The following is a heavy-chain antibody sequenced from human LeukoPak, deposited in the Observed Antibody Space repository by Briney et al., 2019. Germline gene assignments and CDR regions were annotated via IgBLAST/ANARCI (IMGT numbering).Heavy chain of an antibody. V-gene: IGHV4-34*01. J-gene: IGHJ4*02. CDR1: GFTFSDYY. D-gene: IGHD1-1*01. CDR3: ARLSVQLELQ. Sequence: LRLSCAAAGFTFSDYYMSWIRQAPGKGLEWIGEINHSGSTNYNPSLKSRVTISVDTSKNQFSLKLSSVTAADTAVYYCARLSVQLELQWGQGTLVTVSS. CDR2: INHSGST.